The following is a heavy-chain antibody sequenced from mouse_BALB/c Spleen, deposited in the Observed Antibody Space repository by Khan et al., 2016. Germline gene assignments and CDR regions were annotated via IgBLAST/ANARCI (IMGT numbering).Heavy chain of an antibody. CDR3: ARPYYGYDEGYYFDY. Sequence: LVKTGTSVKISCKASGYSFTGYYMHWVKQSHGKSLEWIGYISCYNGATTYNQKFKGKATFTIDTSSSTAYMHFNSLTSEDSAVYYCARPYYGYDEGYYFDYWGQGTTLTVSS. D-gene: IGHD2-9*01. V-gene: IGHV1S34*01. CDR2: ISCYNGAT. CDR1: GYSFTGYY. J-gene: IGHJ2*01.